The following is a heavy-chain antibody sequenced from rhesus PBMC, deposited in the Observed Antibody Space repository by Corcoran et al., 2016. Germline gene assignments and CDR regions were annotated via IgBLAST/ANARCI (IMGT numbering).Heavy chain of an antibody. Sequence: QLQLQESGPGMVKPSETLSLTCAVSGGSVSSDSWTWIRQPPGKGREWIGRISGSRGSADYNPTLQTRVTISTDTSKNQFSLNPRAVTAADTTVYYCAAFYGLDSWGQGVVVTVSS. CDR1: GGSVSSDS. J-gene: IGHJ6*01. CDR2: ISGSRGSA. V-gene: IGHV4-173*01. CDR3: AAFYGLDS.